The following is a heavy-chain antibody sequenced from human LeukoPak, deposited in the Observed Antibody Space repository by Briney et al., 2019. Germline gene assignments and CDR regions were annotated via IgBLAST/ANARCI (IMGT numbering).Heavy chain of an antibody. Sequence: GGSLRLSCAASGFTFSSYAMSWVRQGPGRGLEWVSLTSGSGGLTYYADSVKGRFTISRDNSKNTMYLQMTSLRGEDTAVYYCATVNSYSGTRDALHIWGQGTMVTVSS. V-gene: IGHV3-23*01. CDR2: TSGSGGLT. CDR3: ATVNSYSGTRDALHI. J-gene: IGHJ3*02. D-gene: IGHD2-2*01. CDR1: GFTFSSYA.